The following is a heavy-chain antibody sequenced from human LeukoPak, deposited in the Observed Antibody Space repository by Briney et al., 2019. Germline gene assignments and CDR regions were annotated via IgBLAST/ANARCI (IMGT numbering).Heavy chain of an antibody. CDR1: GGSISSGGYS. Sequence: SSETLSLTCAVSGGSISSGGYSWSWLGQPPGKGLEWIVYIYHSGSTYYNPSLKSRVTISVDRSKNQFSLKLSSVTAADTAVYYCARSIPAAVNWFDHWGQGTLVTVSS. CDR3: ARSIPAAVNWFDH. V-gene: IGHV4-30-2*01. D-gene: IGHD2-2*01. CDR2: IYHSGST. J-gene: IGHJ5*02.